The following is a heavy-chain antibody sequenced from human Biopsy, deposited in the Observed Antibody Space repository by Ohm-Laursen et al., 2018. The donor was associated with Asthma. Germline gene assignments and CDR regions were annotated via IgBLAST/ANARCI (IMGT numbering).Heavy chain of an antibody. CDR3: AKITTDRQKANNWFDP. J-gene: IGHJ5*02. CDR2: ISASGVRT. Sequence: GSLRLSCAAPGFAFNNSSMTWVRQAPGKGLEWVSSISASGVRTFYADSVKGRFTVSRDSSRNTLYLQLSTLRVEDTAVYFCAKITTDRQKANNWFDPWGQGTLVTVPS. V-gene: IGHV3-23*01. CDR1: GFAFNNSS. D-gene: IGHD3-22*01.